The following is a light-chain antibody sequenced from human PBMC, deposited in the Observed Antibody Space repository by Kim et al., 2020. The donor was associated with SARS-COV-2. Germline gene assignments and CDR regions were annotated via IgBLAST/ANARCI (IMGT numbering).Light chain of an antibody. Sequence: GQSITIPGTGTSSDISNYNFVSWYQKYPGKAPKIIIYDVTNRPPGVSDRFSGSKSGNTAFLTISGLQAEDEADYYCSSYRGPNSYVFGTGTKVTVL. CDR1: SSDISNYNF. CDR2: DVT. V-gene: IGLV2-14*03. J-gene: IGLJ1*01. CDR3: SSYRGPNSYV.